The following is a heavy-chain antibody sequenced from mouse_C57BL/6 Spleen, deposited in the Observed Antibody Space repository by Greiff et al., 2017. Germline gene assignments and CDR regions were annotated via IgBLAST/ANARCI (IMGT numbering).Heavy chain of an antibody. D-gene: IGHD3-2*02. CDR3: ALQEVGTAQAFDY. CDR1: GYTFTSYW. CDR2: IDPNSGGT. V-gene: IGHV1-72*01. Sequence: QVQLQQSGAELVKPGASVKLSCKASGYTFTSYWMHWVKQRPGRGLEWIGRIDPNSGGTKYNEKFKSKATLTVDKPSSTAYMQLSSLTSEDSAVYYCALQEVGTAQAFDYWGQGTTLTVSS. J-gene: IGHJ2*01.